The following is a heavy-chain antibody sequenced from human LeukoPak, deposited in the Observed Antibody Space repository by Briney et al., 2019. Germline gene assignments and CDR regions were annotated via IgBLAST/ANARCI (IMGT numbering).Heavy chain of an antibody. CDR1: EYTFTSYD. D-gene: IGHD5-24*01. CDR2: MNPNSGNT. V-gene: IGHV1-8*01. J-gene: IGHJ3*02. CDR3: ARVLVDNDAFDI. Sequence: ASVKVSCKASEYTFTSYDINWVRQATGQGLEGVGWMNPNSGNTGYAQKFQGRVTMTRNTSISTAYMELSSLRSEDTAVYYCARVLVDNDAFDIWGQGTMVTVSS.